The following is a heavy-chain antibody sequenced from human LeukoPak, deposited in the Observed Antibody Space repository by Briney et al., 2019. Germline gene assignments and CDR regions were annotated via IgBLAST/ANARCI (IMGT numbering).Heavy chain of an antibody. V-gene: IGHV3-23*01. CDR3: AKGTGYGLGLYYFDY. J-gene: IGHJ4*02. D-gene: IGHD3/OR15-3a*01. CDR2: ISGSGAST. Sequence: GGSLRLSCVASGFTFNNYAMNWVRQAPGKGLEWVSAISGSGASTSYADSVKGRFTISRDNSKNTLYLRVTSLRAEDTAVYYCAKGTGYGLGLYYFDYWGQGTLVTVSS. CDR1: GFTFNNYA.